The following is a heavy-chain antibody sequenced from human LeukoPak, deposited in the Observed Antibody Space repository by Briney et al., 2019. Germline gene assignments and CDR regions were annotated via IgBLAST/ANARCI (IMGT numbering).Heavy chain of an antibody. Sequence: GGSLRLSCAASGFTFSNAWMSWVRQAPGKGLEWVGRIKSKTDGGTTDYAAPVKGRFTISRDDSKNTLYLQMNSLKTEDTAVYYCTTLRFLEWGAPHDSDYWGQGTLVTVSS. J-gene: IGHJ4*02. V-gene: IGHV3-15*01. D-gene: IGHD3-3*01. CDR1: GFTFSNAW. CDR2: IKSKTDGGTT. CDR3: TTLRFLEWGAPHDSDY.